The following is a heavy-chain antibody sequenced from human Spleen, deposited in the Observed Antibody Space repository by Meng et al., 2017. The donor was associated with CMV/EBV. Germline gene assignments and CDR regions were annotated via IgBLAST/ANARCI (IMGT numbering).Heavy chain of an antibody. CDR1: TFSNHD. J-gene: IGHJ4*02. D-gene: IGHD1-26*01. V-gene: IGHV1-8*01. Sequence: TFSNHDIDWVRQAAGQGLEWMGWMNSNTGNTGYAEKFQGRVTMTRDTSERTAYMELRSLRSEDTAVYYCARDPYLPQIEGATSGSFDYWGQGTLVTVSS. CDR2: MNSNTGNT. CDR3: ARDPYLPQIEGATSGSFDY.